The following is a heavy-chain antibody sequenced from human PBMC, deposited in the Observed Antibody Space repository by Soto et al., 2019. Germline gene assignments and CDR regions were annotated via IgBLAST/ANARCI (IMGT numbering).Heavy chain of an antibody. Sequence: QVQLQQWGAGLLKPSETLSLTCAVYGGSFSGYYWSWIRQPPGKGLEWIGEINHSGSTNYNPSLXXRVTISVDTSXXQXSXXLSSVTAADTAVYYCARASVPYCSSTSCYPSWFDPWGQGTLVTVSS. CDR1: GGSFSGYY. CDR3: ARASVPYCSSTSCYPSWFDP. D-gene: IGHD2-2*01. V-gene: IGHV4-34*01. J-gene: IGHJ5*02. CDR2: INHSGST.